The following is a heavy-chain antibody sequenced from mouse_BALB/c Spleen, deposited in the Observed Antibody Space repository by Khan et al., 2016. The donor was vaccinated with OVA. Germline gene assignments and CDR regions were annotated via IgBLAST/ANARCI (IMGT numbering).Heavy chain of an antibody. Sequence: VELVQSGGDLVKPGGSLKLSCAASGFTFSSYSMSWVRQIPDKRLEWVATMSSGGDYTYYPDSVKGRFTISRDNAKNTLYLQMSSLKSEDTAMYYCAGHLTGSFAYWGQGTLVTVSA. J-gene: IGHJ3*01. CDR1: GFTFSSYS. D-gene: IGHD4-1*01. CDR3: AGHLTGSFAY. V-gene: IGHV5-6*01. CDR2: MSSGGDYT.